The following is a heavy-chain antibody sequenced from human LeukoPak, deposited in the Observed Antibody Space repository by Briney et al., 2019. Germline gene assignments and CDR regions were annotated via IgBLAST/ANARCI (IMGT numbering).Heavy chain of an antibody. CDR2: IYYSGST. Sequence: SETLSLTRTVSGGSISSSSYYRGWIRQPPGKGLEWIGTIYYSGSTYYNPSLKSRVTLSVDTSKNQFSLKLSSVTAADTAVYYCARLTGSGYYTIPDYWGQGTLVTVSS. CDR1: GGSISSSSYY. J-gene: IGHJ4*02. CDR3: ARLTGSGYYTIPDY. V-gene: IGHV4-39*01. D-gene: IGHD3-22*01.